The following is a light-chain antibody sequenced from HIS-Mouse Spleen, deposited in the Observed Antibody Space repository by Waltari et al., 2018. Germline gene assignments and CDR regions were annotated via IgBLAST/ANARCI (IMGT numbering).Light chain of an antibody. CDR2: KAS. V-gene: IGKV1-5*03. J-gene: IGKJ1*01. CDR1: QSISSW. Sequence: DIQMTQSPSTLSASVGDRVTIPCRASQSISSWLAWYQQKPGKAPKRLIYKASSLESGVPSRFSGSGSGTEFTLTISSLQPDDFATYYRQQYNSYSRTFGQGTKVEIK. CDR3: QQYNSYSRT.